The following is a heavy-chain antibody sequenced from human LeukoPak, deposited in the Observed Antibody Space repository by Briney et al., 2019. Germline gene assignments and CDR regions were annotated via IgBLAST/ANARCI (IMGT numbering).Heavy chain of an antibody. Sequence: GGSLRLSCAASGFTFSGYWMNWARQAPGKGLEWVAVIRPDGSHISYVDPVKGRFTISRDNSNNMLCLQMSSLRAEDTALYYCLREVDWKYAFDYWGRGTLVTVSS. CDR1: GFTFSGYW. D-gene: IGHD1-7*01. CDR3: LREVDWKYAFDY. CDR2: IRPDGSHI. V-gene: IGHV3-33*08. J-gene: IGHJ4*02.